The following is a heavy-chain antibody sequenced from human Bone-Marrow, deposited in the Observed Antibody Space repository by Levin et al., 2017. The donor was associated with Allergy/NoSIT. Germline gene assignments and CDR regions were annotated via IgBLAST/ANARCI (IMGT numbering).Heavy chain of an antibody. CDR3: ASIDSVDV. D-gene: IGHD2/OR15-2a*01. V-gene: IGHV4/OR15-8*02. CDR1: GGSLSETNW. Sequence: SETLSLTCDVSGGSLSETNWWSWVRRSPGKGLEWFGEVSPSGDTNYNPSLKNRVTLSIDASKNQFFLRLFSMTAADTALYYCASIDSVDVWGQGIMVTVSS. J-gene: IGHJ3*01. CDR2: VSPSGDT.